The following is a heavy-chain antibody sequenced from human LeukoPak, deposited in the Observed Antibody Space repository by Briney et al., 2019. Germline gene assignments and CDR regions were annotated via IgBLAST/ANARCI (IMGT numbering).Heavy chain of an antibody. CDR2: IRSKANSYAT. Sequence: GGSLRLSCAASGFTFSGSAMHWVRQASGKGLEWVGRIRSKANSYATAYAASVKGRFTISRDDSKNTAYLQMNSLKTEDTAVYYCTRHGAYYGSGSYYQYYYYYYMYGWGKGTTVTVSS. CDR3: TRHGAYYGSGSYYQYYYYYYMYG. D-gene: IGHD3-10*01. CDR1: GFTFSGSA. J-gene: IGHJ6*03. V-gene: IGHV3-73*01.